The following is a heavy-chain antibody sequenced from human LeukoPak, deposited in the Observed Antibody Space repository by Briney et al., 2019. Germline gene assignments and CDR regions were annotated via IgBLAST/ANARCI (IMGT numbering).Heavy chain of an antibody. CDR2: IKSKTDGGTT. Sequence: PGGSLRLSCAASGFTFSLYWMNWVRQAPGKGLEWVGRIKSKTDGGTTDYAAPVKGRFTISRDDSKNTLYLQMNSLKTEDTAVYYCTTGDYVWGSYRPKDYWGQGTLVTVSS. CDR1: GFTFSLYW. CDR3: TTGDYVWGSYRPKDY. V-gene: IGHV3-15*01. J-gene: IGHJ4*02. D-gene: IGHD3-16*02.